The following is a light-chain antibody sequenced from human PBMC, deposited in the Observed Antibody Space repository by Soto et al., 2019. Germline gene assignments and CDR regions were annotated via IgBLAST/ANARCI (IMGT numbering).Light chain of an antibody. J-gene: IGKJ1*01. Sequence: EIVLTQSPATLSLSPGERATLSCRANQSVISFLAWYQQKFGQAPRFLIYDASNRATGIPVWFSCSGSGTDFTLTFSCLEPEDFAVYYCQQRSNWPLTWTCGQGTKVDIK. CDR2: DAS. CDR1: QSVISF. V-gene: IGKV3-11*01. CDR3: QQRSNWPLTWT.